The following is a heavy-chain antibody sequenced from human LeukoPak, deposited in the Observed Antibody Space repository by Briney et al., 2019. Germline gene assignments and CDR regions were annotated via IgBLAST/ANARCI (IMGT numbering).Heavy chain of an antibody. CDR3: AKLGYSYGYDYYYAMDV. V-gene: IGHV3-23*01. CDR1: GFTFSSYA. Sequence: GGSLRLSCAASGFTFSSYAMSWVRQAPGKGLEWVSAISGSGGSTYYADSVKGRFTISRDNSKNTLYLQMNSLRAEDTAVYYCAKLGYSYGYDYYYAMDVWGQGTTVTVSS. J-gene: IGHJ6*02. CDR2: ISGSGGST. D-gene: IGHD5-18*01.